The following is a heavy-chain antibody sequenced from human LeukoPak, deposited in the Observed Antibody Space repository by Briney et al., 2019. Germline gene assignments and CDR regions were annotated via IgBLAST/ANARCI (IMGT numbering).Heavy chain of an antibody. CDR1: GFTFNTYA. V-gene: IGHV3-23*01. CDR2: ISGSGETT. CDR3: ARGGIAAAGTAFDI. J-gene: IGHJ3*02. D-gene: IGHD6-13*01. Sequence: GGSLRLSCVATGFTFNTYAVSWVRQAPGKGLECVSGISGSGETTYYVDSVKGRFAISRDNSKNTLYLQMNSLRAEDTAVYYCARGGIAAAGTAFDIWGQGTMVTVSS.